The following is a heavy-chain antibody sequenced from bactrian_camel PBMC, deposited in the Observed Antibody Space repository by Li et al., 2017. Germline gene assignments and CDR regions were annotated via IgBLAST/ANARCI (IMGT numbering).Heavy chain of an antibody. J-gene: IGHJ4*01. CDR2: VSRGGRT. D-gene: IGHD3*01. Sequence: HVQLVESGGGSVESGGSLTLSCTASGDTYGSNCMGWFRAPLGKDREGVAAVSRGGRTYYADSVKGRFTISRDNAKDTLYLQMNSLKIEDTAVYYCALGSSRQATMTARGKGTQVTVS. CDR1: GDTYGSNC. V-gene: IGHV3S55*01.